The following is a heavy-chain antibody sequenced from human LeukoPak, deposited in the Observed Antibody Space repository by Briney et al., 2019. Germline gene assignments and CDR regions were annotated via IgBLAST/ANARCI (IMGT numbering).Heavy chain of an antibody. Sequence: SETLSLTCTVSGGSISSYYWSWIRQPAGKGLEWIGRIYTSGSTNYNPSLKSRVTMSVDTSKNQFSLKLSSVTAADTAVYYCAREERYFDWLLTHYYMDVWGKGTTVTISS. J-gene: IGHJ6*03. D-gene: IGHD3-9*01. CDR2: IYTSGST. V-gene: IGHV4-4*07. CDR1: GGSISSYY. CDR3: AREERYFDWLLTHYYMDV.